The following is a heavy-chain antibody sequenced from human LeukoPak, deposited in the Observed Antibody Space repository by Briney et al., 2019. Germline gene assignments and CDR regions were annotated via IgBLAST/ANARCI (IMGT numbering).Heavy chain of an antibody. J-gene: IGHJ4*02. CDR2: INPNSGGT. CDR1: GYTFTGYY. CDR3: ARSSGYSGYRN. D-gene: IGHD5-12*01. V-gene: IGHV1-2*02. Sequence: GASVKVSCKASGYTFTGYYMHWVRQAPGQGLEWMGWINPNSGGTNYAQKFQGRVTMTRDTSISTAYMELSSLRSEDTAVYYCARSSGYSGYRNWGQGTLVTVSS.